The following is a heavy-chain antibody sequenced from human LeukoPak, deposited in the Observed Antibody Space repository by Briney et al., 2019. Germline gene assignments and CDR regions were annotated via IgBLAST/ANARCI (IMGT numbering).Heavy chain of an antibody. Sequence: GGSLRLSCAASGSTISSYSMNWVRQAPGKGLEWVSSISSSSTYIYYADSVKGRFTISRDNAKNSLYLQMNSLRAEDTAVYYCARRGSGWYPDYWGQGTLVTVSS. CDR2: ISSSSTYI. V-gene: IGHV3-21*01. CDR3: ARRGSGWYPDY. CDR1: GSTISSYS. D-gene: IGHD6-19*01. J-gene: IGHJ4*02.